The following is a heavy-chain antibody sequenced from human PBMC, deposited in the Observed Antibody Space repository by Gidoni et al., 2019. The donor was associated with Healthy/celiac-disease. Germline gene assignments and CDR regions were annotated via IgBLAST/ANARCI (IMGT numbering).Heavy chain of an antibody. CDR2: ISSSGSTI. CDR1: GFTFRSYE. D-gene: IGHD3-22*01. J-gene: IGHJ4*02. CDR3: AGGTATYYYDSSEITPGDY. V-gene: IGHV3-48*03. Sequence: EVQLVESGGGLVQPGGSLRLSCAASGFTFRSYEINWVRQAPGKGLEWVSYISSSGSTIYYADSVKGRFTISRDNAKNSLYLQMNSLRAEDTAVYYCAGGTATYYYDSSEITPGDYWGQGTLVTVSS.